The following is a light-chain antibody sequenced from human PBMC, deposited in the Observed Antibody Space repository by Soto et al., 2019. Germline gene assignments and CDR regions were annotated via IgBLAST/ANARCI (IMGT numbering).Light chain of an antibody. J-gene: IGLJ2*01. Sequence: SYELTQPPSVSVSPGQTASITCSGDKLGAKYACWYRQKPGQSPVLVIYQDSKRPSGIPERFSGSNSGDTATLTINGTQAMDEADYYCQAWDSSTVVFGGGTKLTVL. CDR3: QAWDSSTVV. CDR1: KLGAKY. CDR2: QDS. V-gene: IGLV3-1*01.